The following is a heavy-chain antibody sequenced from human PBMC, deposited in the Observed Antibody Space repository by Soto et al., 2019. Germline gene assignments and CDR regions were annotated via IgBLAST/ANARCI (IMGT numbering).Heavy chain of an antibody. CDR3: ARSEGYCSSTSCYSYYYYGMDV. V-gene: IGHV1-2*04. CDR2: INPNSGGT. D-gene: IGHD2-2*02. Sequence: QVQLVQSGAEVKKPGASVKVSCKASGYTFTGYYMHWVRQAPGQGVEWMGWINPNSGGTNYAQKFQGWVTMTRDTSISTAYMELSRLRSDDTAVYYCARSEGYCSSTSCYSYYYYGMDVWGQGTTVTVSS. CDR1: GYTFTGYY. J-gene: IGHJ6*02.